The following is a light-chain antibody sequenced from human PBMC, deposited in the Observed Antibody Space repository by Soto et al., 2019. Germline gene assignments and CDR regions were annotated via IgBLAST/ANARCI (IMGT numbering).Light chain of an antibody. CDR3: CSSAGSYTPVV. V-gene: IGLV2-11*01. CDR2: DVS. CDR1: SSDVGGYNY. J-gene: IGLJ2*01. Sequence: QSALTQPRSVSGSPGQSVTISCTGTSSDVGGYNYVSWYQQHPGKAPKLMIYDVSKRPSGVPDRFSGSKSGNTASLTISGRQAEDEADHYCCSSAGSYTPVVFGGGTKVTVL.